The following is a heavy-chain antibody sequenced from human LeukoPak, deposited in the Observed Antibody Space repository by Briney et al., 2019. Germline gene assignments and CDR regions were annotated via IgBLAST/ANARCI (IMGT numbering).Heavy chain of an antibody. CDR1: GYIFAGYW. D-gene: IGHD3-10*01. CDR3: ARRVYGSGSYYYFDY. CDR2: IYPDDSST. J-gene: IGHJ4*02. Sequence: GESLQISCKGSGYIFAGYWIAWVRQLPGKGLEWMGAIYPDDSSTIYSPSFQGQVTISADKSINTAYLQWSSLKASDTAMYYCARRVYGSGSYYYFDYWGQATLVTVSS. V-gene: IGHV5-51*01.